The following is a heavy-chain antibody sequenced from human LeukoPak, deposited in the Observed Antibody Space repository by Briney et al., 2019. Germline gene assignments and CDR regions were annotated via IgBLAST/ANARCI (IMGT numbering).Heavy chain of an antibody. V-gene: IGHV3-23*01. D-gene: IGHD5-18*01. CDR3: AKAPAGWIQLWNEKGGSPY. Sequence: PGGSLRLSCAASGFTFSNYAMSWVRQAPGKGLEWVSAISGSGGSTYYADSVKGRFTISRDNSKNTLYLQMNSLRAEDTAVYYCAKAPAGWIQLWNEKGGSPYWGQGTLVTVSS. CDR2: ISGSGGST. J-gene: IGHJ4*02. CDR1: GFTFSNYA.